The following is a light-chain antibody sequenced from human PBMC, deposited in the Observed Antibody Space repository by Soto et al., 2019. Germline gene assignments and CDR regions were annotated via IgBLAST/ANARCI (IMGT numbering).Light chain of an antibody. CDR2: DAS. CDR3: QQSDSLPIN. Sequence: DIQMTQSPSSLSASVGDRVTITCRASQDISNYLNWYQQRPGKAPKLLIYDASNLERGVPSGFSGTRSGTHFTFAITSMQLEDVATYYCQQSDSLPINFGQGTRVEI. V-gene: IGKV1-33*01. J-gene: IGKJ5*01. CDR1: QDISNY.